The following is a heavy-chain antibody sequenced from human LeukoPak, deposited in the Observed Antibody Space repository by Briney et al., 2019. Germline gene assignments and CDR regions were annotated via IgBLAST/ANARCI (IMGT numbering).Heavy chain of an antibody. CDR1: GFTFSSYS. CDR3: AKTRPEYSSSSPGFDP. CDR2: ISSSSSYI. J-gene: IGHJ5*02. Sequence: GGSLRLSCAASGFTFSSYSMNWVRQAPGKGLELVSSISSSSSYIYYADSVKGRFTISRDNAKNSLYLQMNSLRAEDTAVYYCAKTRPEYSSSSPGFDPWGQGTLVTVSS. V-gene: IGHV3-21*01. D-gene: IGHD6-6*01.